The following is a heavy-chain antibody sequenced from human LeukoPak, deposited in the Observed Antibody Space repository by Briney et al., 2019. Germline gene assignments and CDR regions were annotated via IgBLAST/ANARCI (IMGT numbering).Heavy chain of an antibody. CDR1: GYTFTGYY. V-gene: IGHV1-2*02. CDR2: INPNSGGT. CDR3: ARDPEGENWFDP. J-gene: IGHJ5*02. Sequence: ASVKVSCKASGYTFTGYYMHWERQAPGQGLEWMGWINPNSGGTNYAQKFQGRVTMTRDTSISTAYMELSRLRSDDTAVYYCARDPEGENWFDPWGQGTLVTVSS.